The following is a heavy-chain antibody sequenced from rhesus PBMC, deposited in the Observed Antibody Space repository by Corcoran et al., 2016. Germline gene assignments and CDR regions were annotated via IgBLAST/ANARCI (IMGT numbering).Heavy chain of an antibody. J-gene: IGHJ5-2*02. D-gene: IGHD6-31*01. CDR1: GGSISSSY. Sequence: QLQLQESGPGLVKPSETLSLTCAFSGGSISSSYWSWIRQAPGQGLERIGYIYVSCSKPNYKPPLTSRDTLAEETAKKQLSLKVSSVTAADTDVYYCARRDSGGWYSLDVWGRGVLVTVSS. V-gene: IGHV4-169*01. CDR2: IYVSCSKP. CDR3: ARRDSGGWYSLDV.